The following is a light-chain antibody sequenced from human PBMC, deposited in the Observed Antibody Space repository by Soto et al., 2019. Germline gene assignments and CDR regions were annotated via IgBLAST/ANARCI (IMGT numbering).Light chain of an antibody. CDR3: QQYNNWPRT. V-gene: IGKV3-15*01. J-gene: IGKJ1*01. CDR1: QSVRSS. Sequence: EIVMTQSPATLSVSPGERATLSCRASQSVRSSLAWYQQTPGQAPRLLVFDASTRATGIPARFSGSGSGTEFTLTINSLQSEDFAVYYCQQYNNWPRTFGQGTKVDIK. CDR2: DAS.